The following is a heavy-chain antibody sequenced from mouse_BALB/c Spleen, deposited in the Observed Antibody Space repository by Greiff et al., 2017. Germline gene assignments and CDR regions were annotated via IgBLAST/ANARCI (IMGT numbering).Heavy chain of an antibody. D-gene: IGHD4-1*01. CDR1: GFTFSSFG. CDR2: ISSGSSTI. J-gene: IGHJ3*01. CDR3: ARSAGAGSWFAY. V-gene: IGHV5-17*02. Sequence: EVKLVESGGGLVQPGGSRKLSCAASGFTFSSFGMHWVRQAPEKGLEWVAYISSGSSTIYYADTVKGRFTISRDNPKNTLFLQMTSLRSEDTAMYYCARSAGAGSWFAYWGQGTLVTVSA.